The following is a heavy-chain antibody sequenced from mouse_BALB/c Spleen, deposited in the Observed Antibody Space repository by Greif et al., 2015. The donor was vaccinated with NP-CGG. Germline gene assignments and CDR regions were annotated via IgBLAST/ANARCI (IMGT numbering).Heavy chain of an antibody. CDR2: ISSGGGST. V-gene: IGHV5-12-1*01. CDR1: GFAFSSYD. CDR3: ARRRETGTLAY. J-gene: IGHJ3*01. Sequence: EVQRVESGGGLVKPGGSLKLSCAASGFAFSSYDMSWVRQTPEKRLEWVAYISSGGGSTYYPDTAKGRFTISRDNAKNTLYLQMSSLKSEDTAMYYCARRRETGTLAYWGQGTLVTVSA. D-gene: IGHD4-1*01.